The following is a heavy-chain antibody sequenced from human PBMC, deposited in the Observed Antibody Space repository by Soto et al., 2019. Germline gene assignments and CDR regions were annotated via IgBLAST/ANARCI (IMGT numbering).Heavy chain of an antibody. J-gene: IGHJ4*02. Sequence: GASVKVSCKASGNTVPNYAIHWVRQAPGQRLEWMGWINAGNGNTKYSQKFQGRVTITRDTSASTAYMELSSLRSEDKAVYYCERDRGGWPDYWGQGTLVTVSS. CDR2: INAGNGNT. D-gene: IGHD2-15*01. CDR1: GNTVPNYA. CDR3: ERDRGGWPDY. V-gene: IGHV1-3*01.